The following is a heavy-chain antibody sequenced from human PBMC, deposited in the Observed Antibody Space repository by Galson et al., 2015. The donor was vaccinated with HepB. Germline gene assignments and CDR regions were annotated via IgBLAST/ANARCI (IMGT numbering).Heavy chain of an antibody. CDR2: INPSGGST. CDR3: ARASGSSYYYCGMDV. D-gene: IGHD1-26*01. J-gene: IGHJ6*02. Sequence: WVRQAPGQGLEWMGIINPSGGSTSYAQKFQGRVTMTRDTSTSTVYMELSSLRSEDTAVYYCARASGSSYYYCGMDVWGRGTTVTVSS. V-gene: IGHV1-46*03.